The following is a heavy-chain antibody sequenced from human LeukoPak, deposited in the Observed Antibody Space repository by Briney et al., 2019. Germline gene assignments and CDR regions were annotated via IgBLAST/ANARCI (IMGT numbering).Heavy chain of an antibody. J-gene: IGHJ4*02. CDR1: GGTFSSYA. CDR3: ARDDPHGLLLDY. CDR2: IIPILGIA. D-gene: IGHD3-22*01. Sequence: SVKVSCKASGGTFSSYAISWVRQAPGQGLEWMGRIIPILGIANYAQKFQGRVTITADKSTSTAYMELSSLRSEDTAVYYCARDDPHGLLLDYWGQGTLVTVSS. V-gene: IGHV1-69*04.